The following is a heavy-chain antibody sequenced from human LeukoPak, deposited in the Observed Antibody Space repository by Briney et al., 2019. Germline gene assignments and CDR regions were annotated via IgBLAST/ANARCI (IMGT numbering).Heavy chain of an antibody. J-gene: IGHJ4*02. V-gene: IGHV4-59*01. CDR2: IYYSGST. CDR3: ARANRARGYSYGD. Sequence: PSETLSLTCTVSGGSISSYYWSWIRQPPGKGLEWIGYIYYSGSTNYNPSLKSRVTISVDTSKNQFSLKLSSVTAADTAVYYCARANRARGYSYGDWGQGTLVTVSS. D-gene: IGHD5-18*01. CDR1: GGSISSYY.